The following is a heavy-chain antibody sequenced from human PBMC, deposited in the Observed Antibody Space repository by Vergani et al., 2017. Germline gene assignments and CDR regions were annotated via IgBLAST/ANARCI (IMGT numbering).Heavy chain of an antibody. CDR3: AQTGTYSSSSFWFDP. CDR1: GFTFSSYA. J-gene: IGHJ5*02. CDR2: ISGSGGST. Sequence: VQLVESGGGVVQPGRSLRLSCAASGFTFSSYAMSWVRQAPGKGLEWVSAISGSGGSTYYADSVKGRFTISRDNSKNTLYLQMNSLRAEDTAVYYCAQTGTYSSSSFWFDPWGQGTLVTVSS. V-gene: IGHV3-23*04. D-gene: IGHD6-6*01.